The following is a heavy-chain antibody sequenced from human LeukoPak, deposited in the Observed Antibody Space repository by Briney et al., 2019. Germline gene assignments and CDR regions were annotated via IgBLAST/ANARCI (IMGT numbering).Heavy chain of an antibody. V-gene: IGHV4-59*08. CDR1: GGSIINYY. CDR2: IFYSGST. J-gene: IGHJ4*02. CDR3: ARTNPSFDY. Sequence: SETLSLTCTVSGGSIINYYWSWIRQPPGKGLEWIGYIFYSGSTNYNPSLRSRVTISVDTSKNQVSLKLRSVTAADTAVYYCARTNPSFDYWGQGTLVTVSS.